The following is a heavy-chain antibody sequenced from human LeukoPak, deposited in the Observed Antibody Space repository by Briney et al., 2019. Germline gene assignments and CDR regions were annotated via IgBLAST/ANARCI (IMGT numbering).Heavy chain of an antibody. J-gene: IGHJ3*02. V-gene: IGHV3-23*01. Sequence: GGSLRLSCAASGFTFSSYAMSWVRQAPGKGLEWVSAISGSGGSTYYADSVKGRFAISRDNSKNTLYLQMNSLRAEDTAVYYCAKVYSSSWYPDAFDIWGQGTMVTVSS. CDR1: GFTFSSYA. D-gene: IGHD6-13*01. CDR3: AKVYSSSWYPDAFDI. CDR2: ISGSGGST.